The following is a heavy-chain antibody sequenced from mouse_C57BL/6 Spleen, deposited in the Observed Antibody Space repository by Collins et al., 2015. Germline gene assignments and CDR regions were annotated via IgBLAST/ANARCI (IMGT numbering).Heavy chain of an antibody. CDR3: ARDFITTATGAMDY. D-gene: IGHD1-2*01. V-gene: IGHV9-1*02. J-gene: IGHJ4*01. CDR1: GYTFINYG. Sequence: QIQLVQSGPELKKPGETVKISCKASGYTFINYGMNWVKQAPGKGLKWMGWINTYTGEPTYADDFKGRFAFSLETSASTAYLQINNLKNEDMATYFCARDFITTATGAMDYWGQGTSVTVSS. CDR2: INTYTGEP.